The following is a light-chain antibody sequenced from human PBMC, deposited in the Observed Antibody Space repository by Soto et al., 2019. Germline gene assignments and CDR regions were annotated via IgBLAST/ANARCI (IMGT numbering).Light chain of an antibody. V-gene: IGLV1-40*01. CDR3: QAYGSRLSGLV. J-gene: IGLJ2*01. CDR1: SSNIGAGYD. Sequence: QAVVTQPPSVSGAQGQRVTISCTGSSSNIGAGYDVHWYQQIPGTAPKLLIYGNSNRPSGLPDRFSGSKSGTSASLAITGLHAEDEADYDCQAYGSRLSGLVFGGGTKRTV. CDR2: GNS.